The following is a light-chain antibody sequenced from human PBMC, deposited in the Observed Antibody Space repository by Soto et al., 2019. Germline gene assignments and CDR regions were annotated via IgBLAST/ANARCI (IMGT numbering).Light chain of an antibody. CDR1: QGVRND. Sequence: AIQMTQSPSSLSASVGDRVTITCRASQGVRNDLGWYQQKPGKAPKLLIYDASTLQSGVPSRFNGSGSGTDFTLTISSLQPEDFATYYCLQDYNYPRTFGQGTKVEIK. CDR2: DAS. J-gene: IGKJ1*01. CDR3: LQDYNYPRT. V-gene: IGKV1-6*01.